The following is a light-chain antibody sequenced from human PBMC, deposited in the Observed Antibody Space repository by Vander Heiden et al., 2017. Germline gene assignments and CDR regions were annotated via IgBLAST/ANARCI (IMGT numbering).Light chain of an antibody. CDR3: CSYAGSYTLV. CDR1: SSDVGGYNY. V-gene: IGLV2-11*01. CDR2: DVS. J-gene: IGLJ2*01. Sequence: QSALTQPRSVSGSPGQSVTISCTGTSSDVGGYNYVSWYQQHPGKAPKRMIEDVSKRPSGVPDRVSGSKSGKTASLTISGLQAEDEADYHCCSYAGSYTLVFGGGTKLPVI.